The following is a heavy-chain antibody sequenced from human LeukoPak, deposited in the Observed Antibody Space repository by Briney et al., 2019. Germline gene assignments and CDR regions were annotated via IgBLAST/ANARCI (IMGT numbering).Heavy chain of an antibody. CDR3: ARQVEYSSYWHVDY. J-gene: IGHJ4*02. CDR2: IYHSGST. CDR1: GGSISSGGYY. Sequence: PSETLSLTCTVSGGSISSGGYYWSWIRQPPGKGLEWIGYIYHSGSTYYNPSLKSRVTISVDRSKNQFSLKLSSVTAADTAVYYCARQVEYSSYWHVDYWGQGTLVTVSS. V-gene: IGHV4-30-2*01. D-gene: IGHD1-26*01.